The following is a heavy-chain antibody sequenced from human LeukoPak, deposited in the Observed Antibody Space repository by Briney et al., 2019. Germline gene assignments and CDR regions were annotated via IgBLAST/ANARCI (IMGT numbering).Heavy chain of an antibody. J-gene: IGHJ6*02. V-gene: IGHV3-11*06. Sequence: GGSLRLSCAASGFIFSDYYMSWIRQAPGKGLECVSYISSSSSYTDYADSVKGRFTISRDNAKNSLFLQTDSLRAEDAAIYYCARGHHGMDLWGQGTTVTVSS. CDR2: ISSSSSYT. CDR3: ARGHHGMDL. CDR1: GFIFSDYY.